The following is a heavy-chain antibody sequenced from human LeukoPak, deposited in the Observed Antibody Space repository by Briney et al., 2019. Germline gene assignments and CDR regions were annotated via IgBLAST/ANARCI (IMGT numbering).Heavy chain of an antibody. CDR3: AKDRGIAAAGPLWYYFDN. J-gene: IGHJ4*02. D-gene: IGHD6-13*01. CDR2: IWYDGSNK. CDR1: GFTFSSYG. V-gene: IGHV3-33*06. Sequence: GGSLRLSCAASGFTFSSYGMHWVRQAPGKGLEWVAVIWYDGSNKYYADSVKGRFTISRDNSKNTLYLQMNSLRAEDTAVYYCAKDRGIAAAGPLWYYFDNWGQGTLVTVST.